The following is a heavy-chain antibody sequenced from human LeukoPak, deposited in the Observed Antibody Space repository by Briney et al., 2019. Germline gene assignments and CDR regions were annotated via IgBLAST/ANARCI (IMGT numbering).Heavy chain of an antibody. V-gene: IGHV1-69*13. J-gene: IGHJ4*02. CDR3: ARDPRSGSSGWYKTYYFDY. D-gene: IGHD6-19*01. Sequence: SVKVSCKASGGTFSSYAISWVRQAPGQGLEWMGGIIPIFGTANYAQKFQGRVTITADESTSTAYMELSSLRSEDTAVYYCARDPRSGSSGWYKTYYFDYWGQGTLVTVSS. CDR1: GGTFSSYA. CDR2: IIPIFGTA.